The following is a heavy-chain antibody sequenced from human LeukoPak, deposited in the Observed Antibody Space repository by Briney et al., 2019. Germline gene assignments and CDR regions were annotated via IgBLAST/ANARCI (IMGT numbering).Heavy chain of an antibody. Sequence: SSVKVSCTASGGTFSSYAISWVRRAPGQGLECMGGIIPIFGTPNYAQKFQGRVTITADESTSTAYMELSSLRYEDTAVYYCARVAPAASAAPHRYWFDPWGQGTLVTVSS. V-gene: IGHV1-69*13. D-gene: IGHD2-2*01. CDR2: IIPIFGTP. J-gene: IGHJ5*02. CDR1: GGTFSSYA. CDR3: ARVAPAASAAPHRYWFDP.